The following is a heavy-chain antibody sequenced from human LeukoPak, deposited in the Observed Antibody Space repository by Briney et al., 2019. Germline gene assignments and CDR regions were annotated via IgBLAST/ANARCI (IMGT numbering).Heavy chain of an antibody. CDR3: ARVEGTMIGNY. CDR2: ISAYNGNT. V-gene: IGHV1-18*01. D-gene: IGHD3-22*01. J-gene: IGHJ4*02. Sequence: VASVKVSCKASGGTFSSYAISWVRQAPGQGLEWMGWISAYNGNTNYAQKLQGRVTMTTDTSTSTAYMELRSLRSDDTAVYYCARVEGTMIGNYWGQGTLVTVSS. CDR1: GGTFSSYA.